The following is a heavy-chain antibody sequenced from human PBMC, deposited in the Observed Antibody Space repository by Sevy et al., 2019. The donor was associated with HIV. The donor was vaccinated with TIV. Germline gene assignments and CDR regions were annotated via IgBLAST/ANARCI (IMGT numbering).Heavy chain of an antibody. Sequence: GGSLRLSCAASGLTFSSYAMHWVRQAPGKGLEWVALISYDGSNKYYADSVKGRFTISRDNSKNTLYLQMNSLRAEDTAVYYCARGALLSYFDYWGQGTLVTVSS. D-gene: IGHD2-15*01. V-gene: IGHV3-30-3*01. CDR2: ISYDGSNK. J-gene: IGHJ4*02. CDR1: GLTFSSYA. CDR3: ARGALLSYFDY.